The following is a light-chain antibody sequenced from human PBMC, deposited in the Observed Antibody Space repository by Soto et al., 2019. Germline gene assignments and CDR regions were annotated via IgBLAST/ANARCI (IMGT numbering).Light chain of an antibody. J-gene: IGKJ1*01. CDR1: QSVSSSY. CDR3: QRYGSSPAEK. CDR2: VAS. V-gene: IGKV3-20*01. Sequence: EIVLTQSPGTLSLSPGERATLSCRASQSVSSSYLAWYQQKPGQAPRLLIYVASSTATGIPDRFSGSGSGPDFTLTIRRLEPEDFAVYYCQRYGSSPAEKFGQRTHVEVK.